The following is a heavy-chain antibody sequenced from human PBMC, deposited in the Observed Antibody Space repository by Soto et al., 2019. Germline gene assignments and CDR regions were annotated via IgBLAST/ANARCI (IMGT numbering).Heavy chain of an antibody. Sequence: GGSLRLSCATSGLTFSSYAMSWVRQAPGGGLEWVSSMSGSSSTTYYADSVRGRFTISRDRSKNTLYLQMSSLRAEDTALYYCAKNQERELPRVIDFWGQGTLVTVSS. CDR1: GLTFSSYA. J-gene: IGHJ4*02. CDR2: MSGSSSTT. CDR3: AKNQERELPRVIDF. D-gene: IGHD1-7*01. V-gene: IGHV3-23*01.